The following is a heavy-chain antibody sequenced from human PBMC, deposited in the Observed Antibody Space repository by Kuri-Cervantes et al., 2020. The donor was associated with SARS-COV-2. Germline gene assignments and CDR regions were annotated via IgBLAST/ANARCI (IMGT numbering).Heavy chain of an antibody. D-gene: IGHD2-15*01. CDR2: IHYSGST. V-gene: IGHV4-38-2*02. Sequence: GSLRLSCAASGFTFSSYSMNWVRQAPGKGLEWIGSIHYSGSTYYNPSLKSRVTISVDTSKNQFSLKLSSVTAADTAVYYCARDGPSWGGAVVDYFDYWGQGTLVTVSS. J-gene: IGHJ4*02. CDR3: ARDGPSWGGAVVDYFDY. CDR1: GFTFSSYS.